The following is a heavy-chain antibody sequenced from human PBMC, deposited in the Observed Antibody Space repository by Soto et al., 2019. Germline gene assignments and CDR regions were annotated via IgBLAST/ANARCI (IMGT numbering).Heavy chain of an antibody. J-gene: IGHJ2*01. CDR3: ARVDWGNGYWYFDL. CDR1: GYTFTSYA. CDR2: ISGNTGDT. V-gene: IGHV1-18*01. D-gene: IGHD3-9*01. Sequence: QVQLVQSGAEVKKPGASVKVSCKASGYTFTSYAISWVQQAPGQGLEWMGWISGNTGDTRYAQKLQGRVTMTTDTSTSTVYMELRRLRSDDTAVYYCARVDWGNGYWYFDLWGRGTLVTVSS.